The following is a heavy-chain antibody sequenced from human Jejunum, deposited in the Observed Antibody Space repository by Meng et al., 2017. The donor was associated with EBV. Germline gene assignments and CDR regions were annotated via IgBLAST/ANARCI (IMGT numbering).Heavy chain of an antibody. CDR3: AHRENWNFDY. CDR1: GFSLSTSGVA. J-gene: IGHJ4*02. CDR2: IYGDDNK. D-gene: IGHD1-1*01. V-gene: IGHV2-5*02. Sequence: QITLKESGPTLVKPTQTLTLTCTFSGFSLSTSGVAVGWIRQPPGKALEWLALIYGDDNKRYSPSLKSRFTITKDTSRNQVVLTMTNMDPADTATYYCAHRENWNFDYWGKGTLVTVSS.